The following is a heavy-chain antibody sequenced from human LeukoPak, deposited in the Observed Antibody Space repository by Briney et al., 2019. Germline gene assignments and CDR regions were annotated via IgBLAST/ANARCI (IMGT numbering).Heavy chain of an antibody. D-gene: IGHD5/OR15-5a*01. J-gene: IGHJ4*02. Sequence: PGGSLRLSCAASGLTFNSYWMSWVRQAPGKGLEWVANIDPDGSEKQYGDSVKGRFTTSRDNAKNSLHLQMNSQRDEDTAIYYSLCIYYFGHNNWRYFDNWGQGTLVTVSS. CDR1: GLTFNSYW. CDR3: LCIYYFGHNNWRYFDN. CDR2: IDPDGSEK. V-gene: IGHV3-7*01.